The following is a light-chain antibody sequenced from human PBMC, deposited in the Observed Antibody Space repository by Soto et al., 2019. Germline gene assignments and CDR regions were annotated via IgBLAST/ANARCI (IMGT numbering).Light chain of an antibody. Sequence: EVVLTQSPATLSLSPGERATLSCRASQSVSRYLTWYQQKLGQAPRLLIYDASNRATGIPARFSGSGSGTDFTLTISSLEPEDSAVYYCQQRSNWPLIFGGGTKVEIK. CDR1: QSVSRY. CDR3: QQRSNWPLI. J-gene: IGKJ4*01. CDR2: DAS. V-gene: IGKV3-11*01.